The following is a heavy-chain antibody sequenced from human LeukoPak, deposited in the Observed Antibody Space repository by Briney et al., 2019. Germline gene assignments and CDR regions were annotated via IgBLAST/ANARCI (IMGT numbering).Heavy chain of an antibody. CDR1: GYSSSNTIFY. CDR3: GRHREGGGNSFDY. CDR2: IHYSGTR. Sequence: SSETLSLTCTVSGYSSSNTIFYWDWLRQPPGKGLEWIGSIHYSGTRHYNPSLKRRVTISVDTSKNQCSLKLSSGTAADTAVYYCGRHREGGGNSFDYWGQGTLVTGSS. J-gene: IGHJ4*01. V-gene: IGHV4-39*01. D-gene: IGHD1-26*01.